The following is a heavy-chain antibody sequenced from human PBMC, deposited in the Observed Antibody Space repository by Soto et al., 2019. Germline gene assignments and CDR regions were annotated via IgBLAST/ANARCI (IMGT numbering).Heavy chain of an antibody. V-gene: IGHV1-69*01. CDR3: GAYAAAAGLKTYYYYGMDV. CDR2: LIPIFGTA. J-gene: IGHJ6*02. D-gene: IGHD6-13*01. CDR1: GGTFSSCA. Sequence: QVQLVQSGAEVKKPGSSVKVSCKASGGTFSSCAISWVRQAPGQGLEWMGGLIPIFGTANYAQKFQGRVTITADESTSTSYMKLSSLRSEDTAVYYCGAYAAAAGLKTYYYYGMDVWGQGTTVTVSS.